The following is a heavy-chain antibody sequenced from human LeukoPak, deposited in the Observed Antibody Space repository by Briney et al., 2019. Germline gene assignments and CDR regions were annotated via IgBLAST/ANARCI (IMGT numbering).Heavy chain of an antibody. V-gene: IGHV3-30*03. CDR3: ARVDDGYYLGAFDY. J-gene: IGHJ4*02. Sequence: GGSLRLSCAASGFTFSSYGIHWVRQAPGKGREWVAVISYDGSNKNYADSVKGRFTVSRDNSKNTLYLQMNSLRAEDKAVYYCARVDDGYYLGAFDYWGQGTLVTVSS. D-gene: IGHD5-24*01. CDR2: ISYDGSNK. CDR1: GFTFSSYG.